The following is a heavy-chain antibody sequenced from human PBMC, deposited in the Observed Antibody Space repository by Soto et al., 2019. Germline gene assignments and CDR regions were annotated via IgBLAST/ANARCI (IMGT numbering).Heavy chain of an antibody. J-gene: IGHJ6*02. V-gene: IGHV4-59*11. Sequence: QVQLEESGPGLVKPSETLSLTCTVSGGSISSHYWSWVRQAPGKGLEWIGCIYYRVNTFYNPSLKSRVTISVDTSNTQFSLKLDSVTPADTAVYYCARDGREASGIDVWGQGTAVTVSS. D-gene: IGHD1-26*01. CDR1: GGSISSHY. CDR2: IYYRVNT. CDR3: ARDGREASGIDV.